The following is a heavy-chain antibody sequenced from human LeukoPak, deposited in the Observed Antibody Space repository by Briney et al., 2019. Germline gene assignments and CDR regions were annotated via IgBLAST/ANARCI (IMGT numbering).Heavy chain of an antibody. D-gene: IGHD3-3*01. J-gene: IGHJ3*02. CDR1: GYTFTSYG. CDR3: ARDPRAGDFWSGSAFDI. Sequence: VASVKVSCKASGYTFTSYGISWVRQAPGQGLELKGWISAYNGNTNYAQKLQGRVTMTTDTSTSTAYMELRSLRSDDTAVYYCARDPRAGDFWSGSAFDIWGQGTMVTVSS. V-gene: IGHV1-18*01. CDR2: ISAYNGNT.